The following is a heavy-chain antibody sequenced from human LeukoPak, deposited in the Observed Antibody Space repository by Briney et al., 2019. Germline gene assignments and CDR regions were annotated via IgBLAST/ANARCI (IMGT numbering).Heavy chain of an antibody. V-gene: IGHV4-34*01. J-gene: IGHJ6*04. Sequence: SETLSLTCAVYSGSFNGYYWSWIRQPPGKGLERIGEINHSGSTNYNPSLKSRVTISVDTSKTQFSLNLSSVTAAHTAVYYCARIAARQVFGVMDVWGKGTTVTVSS. CDR3: ARIAARQVFGVMDV. D-gene: IGHD6-6*01. CDR2: INHSGST. CDR1: SGSFNGYY.